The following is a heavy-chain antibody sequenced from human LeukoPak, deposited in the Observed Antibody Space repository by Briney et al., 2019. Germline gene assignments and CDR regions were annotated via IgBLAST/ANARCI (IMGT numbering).Heavy chain of an antibody. CDR3: ARGRGTS. Sequence: PSETLSLTCAVYGGSFSGYYWSWIRQPPGKGLEWIGEINHSGSTNYNPSLKSRVTISVDTSKNQFSLKLSSVTAADTAVYYCARGRGTSWGQGPLVTVSS. CDR2: INHSGST. V-gene: IGHV4-34*01. D-gene: IGHD2-15*01. J-gene: IGHJ4*02. CDR1: GGSFSGYY.